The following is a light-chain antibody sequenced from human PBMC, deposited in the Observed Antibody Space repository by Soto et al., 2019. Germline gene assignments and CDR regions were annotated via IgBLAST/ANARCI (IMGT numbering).Light chain of an antibody. J-gene: IGKJ2*01. CDR3: QKFNSPPYT. Sequence: DVQLTQSPSSLSASVGDRVTITCRASRGVSDYLAWYQQKLGSPPRLLIFTASTLQSGVPSRFSGSGSGTDFSLTISSLRPEDVATYYCQKFNSPPYTFGQGTKLEIK. V-gene: IGKV1-27*01. CDR1: RGVSDY. CDR2: TAS.